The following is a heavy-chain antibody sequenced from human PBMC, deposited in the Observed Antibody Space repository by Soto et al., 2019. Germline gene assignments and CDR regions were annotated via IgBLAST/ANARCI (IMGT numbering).Heavy chain of an antibody. V-gene: IGHV4-34*01. CDR1: GGSFSGYY. CDR2: INHSGST. CDR3: ARAAYCSGGSCYPKDYYGMDV. D-gene: IGHD2-15*01. J-gene: IGHJ6*02. Sequence: SETLSLTCAVYGGSFSGYYWSWIRQPPGKGLEWIGEINHSGSTNYNPSLKSRVTISVDTSKNQFSLKLSSVTAADTAVYYCARAAYCSGGSCYPKDYYGMDVWGQGTTVTVSS.